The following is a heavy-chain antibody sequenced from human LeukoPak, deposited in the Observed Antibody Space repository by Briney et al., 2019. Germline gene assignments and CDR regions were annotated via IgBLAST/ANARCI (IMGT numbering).Heavy chain of an antibody. V-gene: IGHV3-23*01. CDR3: AKDAPGNVVVLAALFDY. D-gene: IGHD2-2*01. Sequence: PGGSLRLSCAASGFTFSSYAMSWVRQAPGKGLEWVSAISGSGGSTYYADSVKGRFTISRDNSKDTLYLQMNSLRAEDTAVYYCAKDAPGNVVVLAALFDYWGQGTLVTVSS. J-gene: IGHJ4*02. CDR2: ISGSGGST. CDR1: GFTFSSYA.